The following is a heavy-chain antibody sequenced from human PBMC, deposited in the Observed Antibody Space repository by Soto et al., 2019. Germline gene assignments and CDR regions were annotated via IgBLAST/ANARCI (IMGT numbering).Heavy chain of an antibody. CDR1: GGSISSSH. J-gene: IGHJ4*02. CDR2: VYHSGMT. V-gene: IGHV4-59*01. D-gene: IGHD4-17*01. CDR3: VRGPNVGEYIPY. Sequence: SETLSLTCTASGGSISSSHWSWIRQPPGKGLEWIGYVYHSGMTNSNPSLRSRVTISGDKSKNQLSLKLTSVTAAGTAVYFCVRGPNVGEYIPYWGQGTLVTVSS.